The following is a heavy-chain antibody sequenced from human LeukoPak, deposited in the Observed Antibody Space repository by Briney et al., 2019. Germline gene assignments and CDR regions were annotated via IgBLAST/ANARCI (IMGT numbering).Heavy chain of an antibody. J-gene: IGHJ4*02. Sequence: ASVKVSCKASGYTFTGYYMHWVRQAPGQGLEWMGWINPNSGGTNYAQKFQGRVTMTRDTSISTAYMELSGLRSDDTAVYYCARAYYYDSSGYSPDYWGQGTLVTVSS. CDR2: INPNSGGT. CDR3: ARAYYYDSSGYSPDY. V-gene: IGHV1-2*02. D-gene: IGHD3-22*01. CDR1: GYTFTGYY.